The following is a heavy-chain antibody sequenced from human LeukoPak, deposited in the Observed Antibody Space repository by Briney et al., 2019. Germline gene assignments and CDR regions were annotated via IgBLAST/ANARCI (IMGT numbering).Heavy chain of an antibody. CDR3: ARRADYGGNPGDY. CDR1: GGTFSSYA. J-gene: IGHJ4*02. CDR2: IIPIFGIA. D-gene: IGHD4-23*01. V-gene: IGHV1-69*04. Sequence: ASVKVSCKASGGTFSSYAISWVRQAPGQGLEWMGRIIPIFGIANYAQKFQGRVTITADKSTSTAYMELSSLRSEDTAVYYCARRADYGGNPGDYWGQGTLVTVSS.